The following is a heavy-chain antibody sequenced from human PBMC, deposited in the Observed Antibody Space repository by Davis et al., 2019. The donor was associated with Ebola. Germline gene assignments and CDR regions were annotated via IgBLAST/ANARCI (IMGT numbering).Heavy chain of an antibody. J-gene: IGHJ4*02. CDR3: AKDREYSSSSFDY. V-gene: IGHV3-21*04. Sequence: GESLKISCAASGFTFSSYSMNWVRQAPGKGLEWVSSISSSSSYIYYADSVKGRFTISRDNAKNSLYLQMNSLRAEDTAVYYCAKDREYSSSSFDYWGQGTLVTVSS. D-gene: IGHD6-6*01. CDR1: GFTFSSYS. CDR2: ISSSSSYI.